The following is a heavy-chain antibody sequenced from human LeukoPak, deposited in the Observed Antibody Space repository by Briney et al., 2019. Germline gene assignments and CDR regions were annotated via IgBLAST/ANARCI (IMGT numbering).Heavy chain of an antibody. V-gene: IGHV3-23*01. CDR1: GFSFSSYG. Sequence: PGGSLRLSCAASGFSFSSYGVSWVRQAPGKGLEWVSSISSSGSSTYYADSVKGRFTVSRDNSKNTVDLQMNSLRAEDTAVYYCAEITMIRGFDYWGQGTLVTVSS. D-gene: IGHD3-10*01. CDR2: ISSSGSST. CDR3: AEITMIRGFDY. J-gene: IGHJ4*02.